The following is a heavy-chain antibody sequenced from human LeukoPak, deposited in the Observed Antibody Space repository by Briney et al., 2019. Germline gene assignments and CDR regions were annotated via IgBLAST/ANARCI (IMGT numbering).Heavy chain of an antibody. Sequence: ASVKVSCKASGYTFTVYCMHWVRKAPGQGLEWMGWINPNSGGTKYAQKFQGRVTMTRDTSISTAYMELSRLRSDDTAVYYCARDWGDKNYWGQGTLVTVSS. D-gene: IGHD2-21*01. V-gene: IGHV1-2*02. CDR2: INPNSGGT. J-gene: IGHJ4*02. CDR3: ARDWGDKNY. CDR1: GYTFTVYC.